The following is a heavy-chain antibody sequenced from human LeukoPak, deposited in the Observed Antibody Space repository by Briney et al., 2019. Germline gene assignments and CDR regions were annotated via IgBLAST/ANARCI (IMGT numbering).Heavy chain of an antibody. J-gene: IGHJ4*02. CDR1: GGSISSGGYY. D-gene: IGHD3-22*01. Sequence: SQTLSLTCTVSGGSISSGGYYWSWIRQHPGKGLEWIGYIYYSGSTYYNPSLKSRVTISVDTSKNQFSLKLSSVTAADTAVYYCARHGDEYYDSSGYYQVDYWGQGTLVTVSS. CDR2: IYYSGST. CDR3: ARHGDEYYDSSGYYQVDY. V-gene: IGHV4-31*03.